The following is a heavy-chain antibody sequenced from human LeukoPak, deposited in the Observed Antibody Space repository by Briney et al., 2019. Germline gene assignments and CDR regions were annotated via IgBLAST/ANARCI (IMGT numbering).Heavy chain of an antibody. CDR2: ISGSGGST. V-gene: IGHV3-23*01. J-gene: IGHJ4*02. Sequence: GGSLRLSCAASGFTFSSYAMSWVRQAPGKGLEWVSAISGSGGSTYYTDSVKGRFTISRDNSKNTLYLQMNSLRAEDTAVYYCAKGRSMVQVLDYWGQGTLVTVSS. CDR3: AKGRSMVQVLDY. D-gene: IGHD3-10*01. CDR1: GFTFSSYA.